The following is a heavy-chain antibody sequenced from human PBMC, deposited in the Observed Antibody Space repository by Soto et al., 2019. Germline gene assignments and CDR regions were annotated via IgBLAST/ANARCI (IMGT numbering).Heavy chain of an antibody. V-gene: IGHV1-8*01. CDR2: IHPGSGKA. CDR1: GYAFYNND. Sequence: QVQLVQSGAEVKKPGDSVKVSCKTSGYAFYNNDINWVRQATGQGLEWMGWIHPGSGKAGYAHKFQGRVTMTRNASISTAYMELSSLRSEDTGVYYCARMAAAGTLNWFDPWGQGTLVSVSS. D-gene: IGHD6-25*01. CDR3: ARMAAAGTLNWFDP. J-gene: IGHJ5*02.